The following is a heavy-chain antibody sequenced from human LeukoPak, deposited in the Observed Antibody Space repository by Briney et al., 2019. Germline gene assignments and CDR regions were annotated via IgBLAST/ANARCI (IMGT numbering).Heavy chain of an antibody. D-gene: IGHD3-9*01. V-gene: IGHV3-20*04. CDR1: GFTFDDYG. CDR2: IYWNGGSK. CDR3: AREMSGVTYYDILTGYSFFDC. J-gene: IGHJ4*02. Sequence: GGSLRLSCAASGFTFDDYGMSWVRQAPGKGLEWVSGIYWNGGSKGYADSVKGRFTISRDNAKNSLYLQVNSLRAEDTALYYCAREMSGVTYYDILTGYSFFDCWGEGTLVTVSS.